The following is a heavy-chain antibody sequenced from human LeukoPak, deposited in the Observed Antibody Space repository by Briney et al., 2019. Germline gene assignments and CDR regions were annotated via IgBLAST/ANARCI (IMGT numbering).Heavy chain of an antibody. J-gene: IGHJ4*02. CDR2: INPNSGGT. V-gene: IGHV1-2*02. CDR3: AKPSGYSSDFDY. CDR1: GYTFTGYY. D-gene: IGHD6-19*01. Sequence: ASVKVSCKASGYTFTGYYMHWVRQAPGQGLEWMGWINPNSGGTNYAQKFQGRVTMTRDTSISTTYMELSRLRSDDTAVYYCAKPSGYSSDFDYWGQGTLVTVSS.